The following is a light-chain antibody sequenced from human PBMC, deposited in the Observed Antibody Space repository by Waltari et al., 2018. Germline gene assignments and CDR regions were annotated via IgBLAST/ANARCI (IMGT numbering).Light chain of an antibody. CDR1: SSNIGGNA. Sequence: QSVLIQPPSVSEAPRQRVTISCSGSSSNIGGNAVNWYQQFPGKTPKLLIHYNDQLASGLPDRFSGSKSGTSASLAISGLQSEDEGDYYCASWDDSLNGWIFGGGTKLTVL. CDR3: ASWDDSLNGWI. CDR2: YND. V-gene: IGLV1-36*01. J-gene: IGLJ2*01.